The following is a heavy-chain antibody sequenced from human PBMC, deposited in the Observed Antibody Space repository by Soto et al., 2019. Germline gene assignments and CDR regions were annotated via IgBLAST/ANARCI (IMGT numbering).Heavy chain of an antibody. Sequence: ASVKVSCKASGYTFTSYYMHWVRQAPGQGLEWMGKINPSGGSTSYAQKFQGRVTMTRDTSTSTVYMELSSLRSEDTAVYYCARGGTRDTAMVTPGVLDYWGQGTLVTVSS. V-gene: IGHV1-46*03. J-gene: IGHJ4*02. CDR1: GYTFTSYY. CDR3: ARGGTRDTAMVTPGVLDY. D-gene: IGHD5-18*01. CDR2: INPSGGST.